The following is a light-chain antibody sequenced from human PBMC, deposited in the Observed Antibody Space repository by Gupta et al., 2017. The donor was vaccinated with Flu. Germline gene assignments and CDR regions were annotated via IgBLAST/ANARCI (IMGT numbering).Light chain of an antibody. CDR2: DAS. Sequence: DIQMTQSPSSLSASVGDRVTITCQASQDISNYLNWYQQKPGKAPKLLIYDASNLETGVPSRFSGSGSGTDFTFTISSLQPEDIETYYCQQYDNLPMYTVGQGTKLEIK. CDR1: QDISNY. V-gene: IGKV1-33*01. CDR3: QQYDNLPMYT. J-gene: IGKJ2*01.